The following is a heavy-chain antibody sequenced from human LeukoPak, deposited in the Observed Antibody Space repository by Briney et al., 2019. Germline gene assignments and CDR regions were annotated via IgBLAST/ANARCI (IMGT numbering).Heavy chain of an antibody. Sequence: SETLSLTCAVYGGSFSGYYWSWIRQPPGKWLEWIGEINHSGSTNYNPSLKSRVTISVDTSKNQFSLKLSSVTAADTAVYYCARGRPLVYYYGSGSYLLDYWGQGTLVTVSS. CDR1: GGSFSGYY. CDR3: ARGRPLVYYYGSGSYLLDY. J-gene: IGHJ4*02. CDR2: INHSGST. D-gene: IGHD3-10*01. V-gene: IGHV4-34*01.